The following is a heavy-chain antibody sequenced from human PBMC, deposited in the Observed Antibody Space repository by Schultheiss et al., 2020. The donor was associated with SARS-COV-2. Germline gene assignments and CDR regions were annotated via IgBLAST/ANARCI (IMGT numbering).Heavy chain of an antibody. V-gene: IGHV3-7*01. Sequence: GGSLRLSCAASGFTFSSYGMHWVRQAPGKGLEWVANIKEDGSEKYYVDSVKGRFTISRDNAKNSLYLQMNSLRAEDTAVYYCARMGLRDYDGTLDYWGQGTLVTVSS. D-gene: IGHD4-23*01. CDR3: ARMGLRDYDGTLDY. CDR2: IKEDGSEK. CDR1: GFTFSSYG. J-gene: IGHJ4*02.